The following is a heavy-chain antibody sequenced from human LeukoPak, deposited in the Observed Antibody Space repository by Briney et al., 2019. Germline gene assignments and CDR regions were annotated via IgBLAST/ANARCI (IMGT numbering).Heavy chain of an antibody. CDR3: VREHSSSADY. CDR2: INYSGST. D-gene: IGHD6-6*01. J-gene: IGHJ4*02. CDR1: GGSVSSSSHY. Sequence: SETLSLTCTVSGGSVSSSSHYWAWIRQPPGKGLEWIGSINYSGSTYYNPSLKSRITISVDTSKSQFSLKLSSVTAADTAVYYCVREHSSSADYWGQGTLVTVSS. V-gene: IGHV4-39*07.